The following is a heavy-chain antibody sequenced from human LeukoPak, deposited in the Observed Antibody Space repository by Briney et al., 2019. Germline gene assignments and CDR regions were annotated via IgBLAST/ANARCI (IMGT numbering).Heavy chain of an antibody. CDR1: GYTFTSYY. CDR2: INPSGGST. D-gene: IGHD3-16*01. CDR3: ATNRGAAMGETDY. V-gene: IGHV1-46*01. Sequence: GASVKVSCKASGYTFTSYYMHWVRQAPGQGLEWMGIINPSGGSTSYAQKFQGRGTMTRDTSTSTVHMELSSLRSEDTAVYYCATNRGAAMGETDYWGQGTLVTVSS. J-gene: IGHJ4*02.